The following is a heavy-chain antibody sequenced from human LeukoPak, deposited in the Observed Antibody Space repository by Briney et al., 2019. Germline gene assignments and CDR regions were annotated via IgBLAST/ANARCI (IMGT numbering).Heavy chain of an antibody. CDR3: ARDKSAGQQLGYFDY. J-gene: IGHJ4*02. CDR1: GGSISSGGYY. CDR2: IYYSGST. D-gene: IGHD6-13*01. Sequence: SETLSLTCTVSGGSISSGGYYWSWIRQHPGKGLEWIGYIYYSGSTYYNPSPKSRVTISVDTSKNQFSLKLSSVTAADTAVYYCARDKSAGQQLGYFDYWGQGTLVTVSS. V-gene: IGHV4-31*03.